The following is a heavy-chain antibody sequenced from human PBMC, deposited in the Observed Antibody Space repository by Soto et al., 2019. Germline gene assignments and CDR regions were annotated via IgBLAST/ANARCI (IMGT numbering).Heavy chain of an antibody. CDR3: ARDSNSLPHCSGGSRYPDY. D-gene: IGHD2-15*01. J-gene: IGHJ4*02. V-gene: IGHV1-18*04. CDR1: GYTFTSYG. CDR2: ISAYNGNT. Sequence: ASVKVSCKASGYTFTSYGISWVRQAPGQGLEWMGWISAYNGNTNYAQKLQGRVTMTTDTSTSTAYMELRSLRSDDTAVYYCARDSNSLPHCSGGSRYPDYWGQGTLVTVSS.